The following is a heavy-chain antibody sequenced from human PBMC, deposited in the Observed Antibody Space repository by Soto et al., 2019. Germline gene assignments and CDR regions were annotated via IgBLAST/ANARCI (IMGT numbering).Heavy chain of an antibody. CDR1: GFTFSTSW. J-gene: IGHJ3*01. CDR3: ARDRSYAFDV. V-gene: IGHV3-74*01. Sequence: EVQLVESGGGLVQPGGSLRLSCAASGFTFSTSWMHWVRQVPGKGLVWVSHINSDGSSTTYAVSVKGRFTISRDNAKNTLYLQMNSLRAEDTAVYYCARDRSYAFDVWGQGTMVTVSS. CDR2: INSDGSST.